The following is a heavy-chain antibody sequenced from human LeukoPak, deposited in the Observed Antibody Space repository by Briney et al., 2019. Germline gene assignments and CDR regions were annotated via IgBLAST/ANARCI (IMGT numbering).Heavy chain of an antibody. CDR2: IWYDGSNK. J-gene: IGHJ4*02. V-gene: IGHV3-33*06. D-gene: IGHD3-22*01. CDR3: AKADYYDSSGPEIN. Sequence: GGSLRLSCAASGVTFSSYGMHWVRQAPGKGLEWVAVIWYDGSNKYYADSVKGRFTISRDNSKNTLYLQMNSLRAEDTAVYYCAKADYYDSSGPEINWGQGTLVTVSS. CDR1: GVTFSSYG.